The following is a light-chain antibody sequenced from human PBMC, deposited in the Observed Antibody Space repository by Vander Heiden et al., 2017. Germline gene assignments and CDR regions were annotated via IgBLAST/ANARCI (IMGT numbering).Light chain of an antibody. CDR1: QSVSSN. Sequence: ELVMTQSPATLSVSPGERATISCRASQSVSSNLAWYQQKPGQAPRLLIYGASTRATVIPARFSGSCSGTEFTLTISSLQSEDFAIYYCQQFNNWPTVTSGQGTKVEIK. CDR3: QQFNNWPTVT. J-gene: IGKJ1*01. CDR2: GAS. V-gene: IGKV3-15*01.